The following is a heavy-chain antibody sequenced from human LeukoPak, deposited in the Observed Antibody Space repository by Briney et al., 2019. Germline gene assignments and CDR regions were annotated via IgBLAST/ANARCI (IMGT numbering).Heavy chain of an antibody. J-gene: IGHJ4*02. Sequence: GGSLRLSCAASGFTVSSNYMSWVRQAPGKGLECISVIYSGGSTDYADSVKGRLTIYRDNSKNTLYLQMNSLRAEDTAVYYCARVVDHDYGDYYLDYWGQGTLVTVSS. CDR1: GFTVSSNY. D-gene: IGHD4-17*01. V-gene: IGHV3-53*01. CDR2: IYSGGST. CDR3: ARVVDHDYGDYYLDY.